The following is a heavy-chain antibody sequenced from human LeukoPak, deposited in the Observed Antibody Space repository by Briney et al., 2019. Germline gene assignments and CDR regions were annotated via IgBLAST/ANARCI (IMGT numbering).Heavy chain of an antibody. CDR3: ASPRMIRGTITTPFDY. Sequence: GGSLRLSCAASGFTFSSYNMNWVRQAPGKGLEWVSYISISTSSIYYADSVKGRFTISRDNSKNTLYLQMNSLRAEDTAVYYCASPRMIRGTITTPFDYWGQGILVTVSS. V-gene: IGHV3-48*01. J-gene: IGHJ4*02. CDR2: ISISTSSI. CDR1: GFTFSSYN. D-gene: IGHD3-10*01.